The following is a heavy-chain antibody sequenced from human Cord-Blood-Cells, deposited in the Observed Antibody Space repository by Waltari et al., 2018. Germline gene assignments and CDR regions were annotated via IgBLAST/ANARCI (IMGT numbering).Heavy chain of an antibody. J-gene: IGHJ3*02. CDR3: ARYDRGVMGLSI. V-gene: IGHV5-51*01. CDR2: NFPGDPST. CDR1: GYSFTSYW. Sequence: EVQLVQSGAEVKQPGESLKISCKGSGYSFTSYWIGWVRQRPGKGLEWMGVNFPGDPSTRYSPAFQGQVPIAADKSISPAYLQWSSLKASDTAMYYCARYDRGVMGLSIWGQGTMVTVSS. D-gene: IGHD3-10*02.